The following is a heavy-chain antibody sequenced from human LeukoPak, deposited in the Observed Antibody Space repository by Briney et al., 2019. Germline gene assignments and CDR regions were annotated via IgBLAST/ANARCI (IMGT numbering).Heavy chain of an antibody. Sequence: GGSLRLSCVASGFTFSTYAMSWVRQARGKGVEWVSVISGGGGTTYYADSMKGRFSISRDISKSTLNLRMDSLRAEDTAVYYCARAEVGTAYFDSGGQGILVTVSS. CDR1: GFTFSTYA. D-gene: IGHD1-7*01. J-gene: IGHJ4*02. V-gene: IGHV3-23*01. CDR2: ISGGGGTT. CDR3: ARAEVGTAYFDS.